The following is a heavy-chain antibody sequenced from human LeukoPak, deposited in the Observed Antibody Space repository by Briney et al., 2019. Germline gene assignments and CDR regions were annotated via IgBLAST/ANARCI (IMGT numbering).Heavy chain of an antibody. CDR2: ISGRGGST. CDR3: ATDTLADCSGGSCYYFYYYGMDV. CDR1: GLTFSSYA. D-gene: IGHD2-15*01. Sequence: GGSLRLSCAASGLTFSSYAMNWVRQAPGKGLEWVSVISGRGGSTYYADSVKGRFTISRDNSKNTLFLQMNSLRAEDTAVYSCATDTLADCSGGSCYYFYYYGMDVWGQGTTVTVSS. J-gene: IGHJ6*02. V-gene: IGHV3-23*01.